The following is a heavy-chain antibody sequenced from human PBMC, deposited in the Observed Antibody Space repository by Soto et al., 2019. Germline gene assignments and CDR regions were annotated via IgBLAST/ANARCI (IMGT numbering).Heavy chain of an antibody. V-gene: IGHV3-15*01. D-gene: IGHD3-9*01. CDR1: GFTFSNAW. CDR3: TAVLRYFDPDAFDI. CDR2: IKSKTDGGTT. J-gene: IGHJ3*02. Sequence: SLRLSCAASGFTFSNAWMSWVRQAPGKGLEWVGRIKSKTDGGTTDYAAPVKGRFTISRDDSKNTLYLQMNSLKTEDTAVYYCTAVLRYFDPDAFDIWGQGTMVTVSS.